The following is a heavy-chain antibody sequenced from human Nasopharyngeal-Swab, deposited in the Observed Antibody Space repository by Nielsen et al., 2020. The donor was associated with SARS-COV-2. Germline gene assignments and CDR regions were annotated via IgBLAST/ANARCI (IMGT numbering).Heavy chain of an antibody. V-gene: IGHV3-74*01. Sequence: GGSLRLSCVASGFTFSSYWIHWVRQAPGKGLVWVSRLYTDGITANYADSVKGRFTISRDNANNTVYLQMNSLRAEDTAVYYCTRGCGGDCHGIDYWGRGTLVTVSS. J-gene: IGHJ4*02. CDR3: TRGCGGDCHGIDY. CDR2: LYTDGITA. D-gene: IGHD2-21*02. CDR1: GFTFSSYW.